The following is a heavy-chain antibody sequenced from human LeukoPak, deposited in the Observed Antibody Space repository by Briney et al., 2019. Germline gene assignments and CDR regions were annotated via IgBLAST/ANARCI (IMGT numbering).Heavy chain of an antibody. Sequence: GGSLRLSCAASGFTFSSYATSWVRQAPGKGLEWVLGISGSGDTTYYADSVKGRFTISRDNSKNTLYLQMSSLRAEDTAVYYCARVGSAYYFDYWGQGTLVTVAS. CDR3: ARVGSAYYFDY. CDR1: GFTFSSYA. V-gene: IGHV3-23*01. D-gene: IGHD5-12*01. J-gene: IGHJ4*02. CDR2: ISGSGDTT.